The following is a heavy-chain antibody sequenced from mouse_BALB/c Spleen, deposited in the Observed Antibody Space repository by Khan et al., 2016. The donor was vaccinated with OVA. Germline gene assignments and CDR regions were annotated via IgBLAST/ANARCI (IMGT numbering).Heavy chain of an antibody. V-gene: IGHV3-6*02. J-gene: IGHJ3*01. CDR2: IRYDGDS. D-gene: IGHD3-1*01. CDR3: ARGGRSGPAWFAY. Sequence: EVQLQESGPGLVKPSQSLSLTCSVTGYSITSGYFWNWIRQFPGNNLEWLGYIRYDGDSNYNPSLKNRISITRDTSKNQFFLKLNSVPPEAPATYDCARGGRSGPAWFAYWGQGTLVTVSA. CDR1: GYSITSGYF.